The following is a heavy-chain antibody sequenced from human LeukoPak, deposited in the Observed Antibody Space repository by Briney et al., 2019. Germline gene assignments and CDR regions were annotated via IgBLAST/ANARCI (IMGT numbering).Heavy chain of an antibody. CDR2: IYYSGST. J-gene: IGHJ4*02. Sequence: SQTLSLTCTVSGNSISSGDNYWSWIRQPAGKGLEWIGYIYYSGSTNYNPSLKSRVTISVDTSKNQFSLKLSSVTAADTAVYYCAREGSVGYHTSGIDYWGQGTLVTVSS. D-gene: IGHD2-8*02. V-gene: IGHV4-61*10. CDR3: AREGSVGYHTSGIDY. CDR1: GNSISSGDNY.